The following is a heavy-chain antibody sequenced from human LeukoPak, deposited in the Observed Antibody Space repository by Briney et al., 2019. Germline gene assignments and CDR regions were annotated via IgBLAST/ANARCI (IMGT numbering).Heavy chain of an antibody. D-gene: IGHD3-3*01. Sequence: GASLRLSCAASGFIFSNYAMSWVRQAPGKGLEWVSGISGSGDSTFHADSVKGRFTISRDNSKNTLYLQMNSLRAGDTAVYYCAKDLSDFWSGRNFDYWGQGTLVTVSS. V-gene: IGHV3-23*01. CDR2: ISGSGDST. J-gene: IGHJ4*02. CDR1: GFIFSNYA. CDR3: AKDLSDFWSGRNFDY.